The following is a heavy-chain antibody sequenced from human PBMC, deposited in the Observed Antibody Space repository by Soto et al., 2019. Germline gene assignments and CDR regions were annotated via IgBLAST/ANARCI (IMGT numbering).Heavy chain of an antibody. CDR3: ARLPFGAMFPFDP. D-gene: IGHD3-10*02. Sequence: SETLSLTCTVSGGSISSSSYYWGWIRQPPGKGLEWIGSIYYSGSTYYNPSLKSRVTISVDTSKNQFSLKLSSVTAADTAVYYCARLPFGAMFPFDPWGQGTLVTVSS. CDR1: GGSISSSSYY. J-gene: IGHJ5*02. V-gene: IGHV4-39*01. CDR2: IYYSGST.